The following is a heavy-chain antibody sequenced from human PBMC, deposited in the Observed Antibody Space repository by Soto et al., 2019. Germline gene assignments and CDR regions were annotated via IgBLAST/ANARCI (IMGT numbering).Heavy chain of an antibody. J-gene: IGHJ6*02. V-gene: IGHV1-69*13. CDR3: ARVIVVVPAYYYYYGMDV. CDR1: GGTFSSYA. D-gene: IGHD2-2*01. Sequence: SVKVSCKASGGTFSSYAISWVRQAPGQGLEWMGGIIPIFGTANYAQKFQGRVTITADESTSTAYMELSSLRSEDTAVYYCARVIVVVPAYYYYYGMDVWGQGTTVTVSS. CDR2: IIPIFGTA.